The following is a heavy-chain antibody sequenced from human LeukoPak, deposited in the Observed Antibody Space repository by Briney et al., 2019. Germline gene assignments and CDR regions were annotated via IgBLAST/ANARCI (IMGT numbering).Heavy chain of an antibody. Sequence: PGRSLILSCAASGFTFSSYAMHWVRQAPGKGLEWVAVISYDGSNKYYADSVKGRFTISRDNSKNTLYLQMNSLRAEDTAVYYCARDSTVVVITTPGYWGQGTLVTVSS. CDR1: GFTFSSYA. CDR2: ISYDGSNK. CDR3: ARDSTVVVITTPGY. V-gene: IGHV3-30*04. D-gene: IGHD3-22*01. J-gene: IGHJ4*02.